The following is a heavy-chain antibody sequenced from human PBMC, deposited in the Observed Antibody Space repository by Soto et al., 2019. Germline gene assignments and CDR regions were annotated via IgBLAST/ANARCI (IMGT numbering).Heavy chain of an antibody. D-gene: IGHD5-12*01. V-gene: IGHV4-59*01. J-gene: IGHJ6*02. CDR1: GGSISTYY. Sequence: QVQLQESGPGLVKPSETLSLTCSVSGGSISTYYWSWIRQPPGKGLECIGYVDYSGTTNYNPSLTSRVTISVDTSKNQFSLKVRSVTAADTAVYYCARRLRAGGYPASMDVWGQGTTVTVSS. CDR3: ARRLRAGGYPASMDV. CDR2: VDYSGTT.